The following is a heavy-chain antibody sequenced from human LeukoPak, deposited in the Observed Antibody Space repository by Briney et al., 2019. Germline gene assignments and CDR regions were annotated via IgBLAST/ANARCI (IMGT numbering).Heavy chain of an antibody. J-gene: IGHJ6*02. V-gene: IGHV4-34*01. CDR1: GVSFSGYY. CDR3: ARRGKQTYPPYYGMDV. D-gene: IGHD1-1*01. Sequence: PSETLSLTCAVYGVSFSGYYWSWIRQPPGKGLEWIGEINHSGSTNYNPSLKSRVTISVDTSKNQFSLKLSSVTAADTAVYYCARRGKQTYPPYYGMDVWGQGTTVTVSS. CDR2: INHSGST.